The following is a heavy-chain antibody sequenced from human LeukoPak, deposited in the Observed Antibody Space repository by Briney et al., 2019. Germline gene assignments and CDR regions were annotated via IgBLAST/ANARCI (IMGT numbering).Heavy chain of an antibody. CDR1: GFTFSSYG. CDR2: IWYDGSNK. J-gene: IGHJ6*03. CDR3: AKVTTPGRSYYYYYMDV. D-gene: IGHD2-15*01. V-gene: IGHV3-33*06. Sequence: GRSLRLSCAASGFTFSSYGMHWFRQAPGKGLEWVAVIWYDGSNKYYADSVKGRFTISRDNSKNTLYLQMNSLRAEDTAVYYCAKVTTPGRSYYYYYMDVWGKGTTVTVSS.